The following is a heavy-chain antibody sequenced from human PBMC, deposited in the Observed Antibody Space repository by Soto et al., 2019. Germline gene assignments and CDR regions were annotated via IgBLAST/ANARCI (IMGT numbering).Heavy chain of an antibody. Sequence: QMQLVQSGPEVKKPGTSVKVSCKASGFTFTSSAMQWVRQARGQRLEWIGWIVVGSGNTNYAQKFQERVTITRDMSTSTAYMELSSLRSEDTVVYYCAAGYYYGSGSNPPGWFDPWGQGTLVTVSS. D-gene: IGHD3-10*01. CDR2: IVVGSGNT. J-gene: IGHJ5*02. V-gene: IGHV1-58*02. CDR1: GFTFTSSA. CDR3: AAGYYYGSGSNPPGWFDP.